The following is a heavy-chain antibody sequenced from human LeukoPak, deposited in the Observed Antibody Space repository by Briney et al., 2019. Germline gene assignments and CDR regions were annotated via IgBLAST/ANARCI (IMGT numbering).Heavy chain of an antibody. J-gene: IGHJ4*02. Sequence: GGSLRLSCSASGFIFYSYAMHWVRHAPGKGLEWVAGISWNSGSIVYADSVKGRFTISRDNAKNSLYLQMNSLRAEDTALYYCAKGLRYFDWLQLFDYWGQGTLVTVSS. CDR2: ISWNSGSI. CDR1: GFIFYSYA. V-gene: IGHV3-9*01. D-gene: IGHD3-9*01. CDR3: AKGLRYFDWLQLFDY.